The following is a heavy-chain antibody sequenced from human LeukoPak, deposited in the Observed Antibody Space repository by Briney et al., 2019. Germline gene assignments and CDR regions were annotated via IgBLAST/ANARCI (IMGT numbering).Heavy chain of an antibody. V-gene: IGHV3-7*03. CDR1: GFTFSSYW. J-gene: IGHJ5*02. CDR3: ARDKDQYDFWSGFRSNWFDP. D-gene: IGHD3-3*01. Sequence: PGGSLRLSCAASGFTFSSYWMSWVRQAPGKGLEWVANIKRDGSEKYYVDSVKGRFTISRDNAKNSLYLQMNSLRAEDTAVYYCARDKDQYDFWSGFRSNWFDPWGQGTLVTVSS. CDR2: IKRDGSEK.